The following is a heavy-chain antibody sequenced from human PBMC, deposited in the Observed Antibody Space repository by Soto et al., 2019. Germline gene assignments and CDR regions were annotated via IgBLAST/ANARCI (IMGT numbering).Heavy chain of an antibody. CDR2: FDPEDGET. J-gene: IGHJ4*02. CDR3: ATAPYYDILTGYYTLDY. D-gene: IGHD3-9*01. Sequence: ASVKVSCKVSGYTLTELSMHWVRQAPGKGLEWMGGFDPEDGETIYAQKFQGRVTMTEDTSTDTAYMELSSLRSEDTAVYYCATAPYYDILTGYYTLDYWGQGTLVTVSS. CDR1: GYTLTELS. V-gene: IGHV1-24*01.